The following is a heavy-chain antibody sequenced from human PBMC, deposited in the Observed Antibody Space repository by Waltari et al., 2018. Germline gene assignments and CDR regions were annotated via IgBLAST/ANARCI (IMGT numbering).Heavy chain of an antibody. CDR2: IYTSGST. V-gene: IGHV4-4*07. J-gene: IGHJ6*03. CDR3: ASIDFWSGYPPGDYYYMDV. CDR1: GGSISSYY. Sequence: QVQLQESGPGLVKPSETLSLTCTVSGGSISSYYWSWIRQPAGKGLEWIGRIYTSGSTNYNPSLKSRVTMSVDTSKNQFSLKLSSVTAADTAVYYCASIDFWSGYPPGDYYYMDVWGKGTTVTVSS. D-gene: IGHD3-3*01.